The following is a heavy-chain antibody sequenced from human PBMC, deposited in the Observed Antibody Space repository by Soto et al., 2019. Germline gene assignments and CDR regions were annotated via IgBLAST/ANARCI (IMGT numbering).Heavy chain of an antibody. CDR3: ARGQFWRSSFDY. Sequence: QVQLQQWGAGLLKPSETLSLTCAVYGGSFSGYYWSWIRQPPGKGLEWIGEINRSGSTNYNPSLKSRVTISVDTSKNHFPLKLSSVTAADTAVYYCARGQFWRSSFDYWGQGTLVTVSS. CDR1: GGSFSGYY. J-gene: IGHJ4*02. D-gene: IGHD6-13*01. CDR2: INRSGST. V-gene: IGHV4-34*01.